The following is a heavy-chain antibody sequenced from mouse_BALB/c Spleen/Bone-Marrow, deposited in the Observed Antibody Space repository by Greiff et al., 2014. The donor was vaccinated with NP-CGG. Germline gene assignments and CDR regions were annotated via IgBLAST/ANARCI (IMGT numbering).Heavy chain of an antibody. V-gene: IGHV2-6-1*01. J-gene: IGHJ3*01. CDR1: GFSLTSYG. D-gene: IGHD2-3*01. CDR3: ARHDNDGYYLAY. CDR2: IWSDGST. Sequence: VQLQQSGPGLVAPSQSLSITCTISGFSLTSYGVHWVRQPPGKGLEWLVAIWSDGSTTYNSALKSRLSISKDNSKSQVFLKMNGLQTDDTAMYYRARHDNDGYYLAYWGQGTLVTVSA.